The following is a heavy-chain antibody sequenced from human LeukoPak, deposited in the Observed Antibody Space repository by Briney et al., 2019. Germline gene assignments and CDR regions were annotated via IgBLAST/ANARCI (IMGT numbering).Heavy chain of an antibody. D-gene: IGHD6-19*01. CDR2: ISAYNGNT. CDR1: GYTFTRYG. V-gene: IGHV1-18*01. Sequence: KVSCKASGYTFTRYGISWVRQAPGQGLEWMGRISAYNGNTNYAQKLQGRVTMTTDTSTSTAYMELRSLRSDDTAVYYCARDAVAGDPATTQSDYWGQGTLVTVSS. CDR3: ARDAVAGDPATTQSDY. J-gene: IGHJ4*02.